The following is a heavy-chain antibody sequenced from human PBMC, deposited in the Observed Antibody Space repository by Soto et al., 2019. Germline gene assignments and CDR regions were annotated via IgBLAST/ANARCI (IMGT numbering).Heavy chain of an antibody. CDR2: IKSKIHGGTT. J-gene: IGHJ4*02. V-gene: IGHV3-15*07. D-gene: IGHD3-9*01. Sequence: EVHLVESGGGLVKPGGSLRLSCAASGFTFGNAWMNWFRQAPGKGLEWVGRIKSKIHGGTTDYAAPVRGRFTISRDYSKSTLFLQMNSLKTEDAAVYYCTTVHFDVLTGSFDYWGQGTLVTVSS. CDR3: TTVHFDVLTGSFDY. CDR1: GFTFGNAW.